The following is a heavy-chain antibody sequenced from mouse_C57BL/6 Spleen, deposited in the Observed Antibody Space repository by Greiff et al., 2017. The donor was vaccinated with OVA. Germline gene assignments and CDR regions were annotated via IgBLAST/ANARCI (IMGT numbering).Heavy chain of an antibody. Sequence: VQLQQPGTELVKPGASVKLSCKASGYTFTSYWMHWVKQRPGPGLEWIGNINPSNGGTNYNEKFKSKATLTVDKSSSTAYMQLSSLTAEDSAVYYCARGGGYYYGTRGGYYLDYWGQGTTLTVSS. CDR1: GYTFTSYW. CDR3: ARGGGYYYGTRGGYYLDY. D-gene: IGHD1-1*01. J-gene: IGHJ2*01. CDR2: INPSNGGT. V-gene: IGHV1-53*01.